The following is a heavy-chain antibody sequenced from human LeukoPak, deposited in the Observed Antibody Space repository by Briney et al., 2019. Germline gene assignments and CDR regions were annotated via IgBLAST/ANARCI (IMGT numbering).Heavy chain of an antibody. D-gene: IGHD5-18*01. J-gene: IGHJ4*02. V-gene: IGHV3-74*01. CDR3: AREKGGYSYGLDY. CDR1: GFTFSSYW. CDR2: INSDGSST. Sequence: GGSLRLSCAASGFTFSSYWMHWVRQAPGKGLVWVSRINSDGSSTSYADSVKGRFTISRDNAKNTLYLQMNSLRAEDTAVYYCAREKGGYSYGLDYWGQGTLVTVSS.